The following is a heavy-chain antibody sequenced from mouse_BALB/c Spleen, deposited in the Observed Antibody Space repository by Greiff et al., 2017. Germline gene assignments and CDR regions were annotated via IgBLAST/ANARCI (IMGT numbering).Heavy chain of an antibody. CDR2: ISSGGGNT. CDR3: AKEVTGLFMDY. V-gene: IGHV5-9*03. D-gene: IGHD4-1*01. Sequence: EVKLVESGGGLVKPGGSLKLSCAASGFTFSSYTMSWVRQTPEKRLEWVATISSGGGNTYYPDSVKGRFTISRDNAKNNLYLQMSSLRSEDTALYYCAKEVTGLFMDYGGQGDSVTVSS. J-gene: IGHJ4*01. CDR1: GFTFSSYT.